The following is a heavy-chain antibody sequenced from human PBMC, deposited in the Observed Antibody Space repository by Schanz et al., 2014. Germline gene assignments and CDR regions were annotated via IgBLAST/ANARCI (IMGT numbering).Heavy chain of an antibody. J-gene: IGHJ3*01. CDR1: GFTFSNYN. CDR3: VRDAGRDGYNLAFDV. V-gene: IGHV3-66*01. D-gene: IGHD1-1*01. Sequence: EVQLVESGGGLVKPGDSLRLSCEASGFTFSNYNMNWVRQAPGKGLECVSVLYTGGSTFYAESVRGRFFISRDSSKNTLFLHMNSLRAEDTAVYYCVRDAGRDGYNLAFDVWGQGTLVTVSS. CDR2: LYTGGST.